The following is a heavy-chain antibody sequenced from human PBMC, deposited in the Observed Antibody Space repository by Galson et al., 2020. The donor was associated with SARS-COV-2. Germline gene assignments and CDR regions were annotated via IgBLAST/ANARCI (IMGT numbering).Heavy chain of an antibody. Sequence: ASVKVSCKASGYTFTGYYMHWVRQAPGQGLEWMGWINPNSGGTNYAQKFQGWVTMTRDTSISTAYMELSRLRSDDTAVYYCARANGDYSDYYYGMDVWGQGTTVTVSS. V-gene: IGHV1-2*04. CDR2: INPNSGGT. D-gene: IGHD4-17*01. J-gene: IGHJ6*02. CDR1: GYTFTGYY. CDR3: ARANGDYSDYYYGMDV.